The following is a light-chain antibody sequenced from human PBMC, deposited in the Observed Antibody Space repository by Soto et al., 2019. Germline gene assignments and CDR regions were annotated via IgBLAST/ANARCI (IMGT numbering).Light chain of an antibody. CDR1: SSNIGTNY. CDR2: SNN. V-gene: IGLV1-47*01. Sequence: QAVVTQPPSASGTPGQRVTISCSGSSSNIGTNYVYWYQQLPGTAPKLLIYSNNQRPSGVPDRFSGSKSGTSASLAISGLRSEDEADYFCAAWDDSLNGPGVFGGGTKLTV. CDR3: AAWDDSLNGPGV. J-gene: IGLJ3*02.